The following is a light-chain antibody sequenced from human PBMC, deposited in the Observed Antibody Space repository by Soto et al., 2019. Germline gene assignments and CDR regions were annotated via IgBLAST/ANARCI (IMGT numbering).Light chain of an antibody. CDR3: CSYAGSYTSRV. Sequence: QSVLTQPRSVSGSPGQSVTISCTGTSSDVGGYNYVSWYQQHPGKAPKLMIYDVSKRPSGVPDRFSGSKSGNTASLTISWLQAEDEADYYCCSYAGSYTSRVFGGGTKVTVL. CDR2: DVS. CDR1: SSDVGGYNY. J-gene: IGLJ3*02. V-gene: IGLV2-11*01.